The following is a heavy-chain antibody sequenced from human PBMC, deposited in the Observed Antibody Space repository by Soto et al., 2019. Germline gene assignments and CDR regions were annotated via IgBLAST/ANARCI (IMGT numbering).Heavy chain of an antibody. V-gene: IGHV2-5*02. D-gene: IGHD3-16*01. CDR1: GFSLSTSGVG. J-gene: IGHJ4*02. CDR2: IYWDDDK. CDR3: AHRAGLQGIWDRGCFDH. Sequence: QITLKESGPTRVRPTQTLTLTCTFSGFSLSTSGVGVGWIRQPPGKALEWLAFIYWDDDKRYSPSLRSRLTITKDAAINHVVLAVADMNPVDAVSYYCAHRAGLQGIWDRGCFDHCGVGLLVTFSS.